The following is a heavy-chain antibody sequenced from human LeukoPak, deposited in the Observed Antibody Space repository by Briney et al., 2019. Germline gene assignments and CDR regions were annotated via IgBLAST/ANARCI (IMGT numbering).Heavy chain of an antibody. V-gene: IGHV3-64*01. CDR1: GFTFSSNG. J-gene: IGHJ4*02. Sequence: GGSLRLSCVASGFTFSSNGMHWVRQAPGKGLEYVSVISSNGGSTYYANSVKGRFIMSRDNSKNMVYLQMGSLRAEDMAVYYCARKNGLDYRGQGTLVTVSS. CDR2: ISSNGGST. CDR3: ARKNGLDY.